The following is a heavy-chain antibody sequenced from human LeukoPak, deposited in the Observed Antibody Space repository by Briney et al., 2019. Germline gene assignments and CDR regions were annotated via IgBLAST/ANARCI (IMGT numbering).Heavy chain of an antibody. Sequence: GGSLRLSCAASGFTFSSYSMNWVRQAPGKGLEWVSSISSSSSYIYYADSVKGRFTISRDNAKNSPYLQMNSLRAEDTAVYYCARDGALNEQWLVPLHFDYWGQGTLVTVSS. D-gene: IGHD6-19*01. CDR2: ISSSSSYI. V-gene: IGHV3-21*01. CDR1: GFTFSSYS. CDR3: ARDGALNEQWLVPLHFDY. J-gene: IGHJ4*02.